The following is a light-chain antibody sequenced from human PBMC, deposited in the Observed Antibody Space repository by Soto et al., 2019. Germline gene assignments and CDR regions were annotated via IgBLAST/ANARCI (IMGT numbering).Light chain of an antibody. CDR3: QQRNIWPPGT. Sequence: EIVLTQSPATLSLSRGERATLSXRASPSVTRFLSWYQQQPGQXPRIIXXGQXNRATGIPARFIGSGSGTDFTLTISSLEPEDSAMYYCQQRNIWPPGTFGQGTRLEI. CDR2: GQX. CDR1: PSVTRF. J-gene: IGKJ5*01. V-gene: IGKV3-11*01.